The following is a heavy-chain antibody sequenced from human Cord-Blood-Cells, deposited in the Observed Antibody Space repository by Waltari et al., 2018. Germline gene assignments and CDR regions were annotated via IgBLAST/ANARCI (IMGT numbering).Heavy chain of an antibody. CDR3: ARDGGS. CDR1: GGTFSSYA. D-gene: IGHD3-16*01. CDR2: IIPILGTA. V-gene: IGHV1-69*06. J-gene: IGHJ5*02. Sequence: QVQLVQSGAEVKKPGSSVKVSCKASGGTFSSYAISWVRPAPGQGLEWMGWIIPILGTANYAEKFQGMVTSTADKSTTTAYMELSSLRSEDTAVYDCARDGGSWGQGTLVTVSS.